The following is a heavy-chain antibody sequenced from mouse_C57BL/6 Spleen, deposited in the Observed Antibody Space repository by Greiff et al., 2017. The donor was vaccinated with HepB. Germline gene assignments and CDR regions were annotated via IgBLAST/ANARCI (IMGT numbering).Heavy chain of an antibody. J-gene: IGHJ2*01. V-gene: IGHV5-16*01. CDR1: GFTFSDYY. D-gene: IGHD1-1*01. CDR2: INYDGSST. Sequence: EVQLVESEGGLVQPGSSMKLSCTASGFTFSDYYMAWVRQVPEKGLEWVANINYDGSSTYYLDSLKSRFIISRDNAKNILYLQMSSLKSEDTATYYCARGLLRYYFDYWGQGTTLTVSS. CDR3: ARGLLRYYFDY.